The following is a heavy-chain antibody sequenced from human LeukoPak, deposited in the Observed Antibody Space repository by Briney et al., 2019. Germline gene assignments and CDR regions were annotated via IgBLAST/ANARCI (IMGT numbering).Heavy chain of an antibody. CDR3: ARPAGVGARADFDY. CDR1: GFTFSSYW. Sequence: GGSLILSCAASGFTFSSYWMHWVRQAPGKGLVWVSRINSDGSTTNYADSVEGRFTISRDNAKNTLYLQMNSLRAEDTAVYYCARPAGVGARADFDYWGQGALVTVSS. J-gene: IGHJ4*02. D-gene: IGHD1-26*01. CDR2: INSDGSTT. V-gene: IGHV3-74*01.